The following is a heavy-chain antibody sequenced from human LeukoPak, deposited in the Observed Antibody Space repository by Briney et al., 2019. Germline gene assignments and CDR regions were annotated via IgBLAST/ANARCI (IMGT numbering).Heavy chain of an antibody. CDR2: ISNSASSI. J-gene: IGHJ3*02. CDR1: GFTFSSFS. Sequence: GGSLRLSCAASGFTFSSFSMNWVRQGPGKGLEWISYISNSASSIQYADSVKGRFTISRDNAENSLYLQMNSLRAEDTAVYYCARELLGYCSGGSCADDAFDIWGQGTMVTVSS. V-gene: IGHV3-48*01. CDR3: ARELLGYCSGGSCADDAFDI. D-gene: IGHD2-15*01.